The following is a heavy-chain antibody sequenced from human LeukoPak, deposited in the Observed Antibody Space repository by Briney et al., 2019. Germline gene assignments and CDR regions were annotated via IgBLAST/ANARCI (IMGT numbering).Heavy chain of an antibody. D-gene: IGHD2-2*01. CDR2: IVPISGIA. V-gene: IGHV1-69*01. J-gene: IGHJ6*03. Sequence: SVTVSCKASGGTFSSHAIAWVRQAPGQGPEWMGGIVPISGIADYAQKFQGRVTITADESTSTAYMELRSLTSDDTAVYYCARGLQYQLFKALRYFYMDVWGEGTTVTVSS. CDR1: GGTFSSHA. CDR3: ARGLQYQLFKALRYFYMDV.